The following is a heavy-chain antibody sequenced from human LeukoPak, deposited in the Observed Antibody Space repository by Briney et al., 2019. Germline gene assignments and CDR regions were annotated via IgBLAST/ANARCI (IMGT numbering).Heavy chain of an antibody. CDR2: ISYDGSNK. V-gene: IGHV3-30*18. CDR3: AKHSSSWHADY. J-gene: IGHJ4*02. D-gene: IGHD6-13*01. CDR1: GFTFSSYG. Sequence: GGSLRLSCAASGFTFSSYGMHWVRQAPGKGLEWVAVISYDGSNKYYADFVKGRFTISRDNSKNTLYLQMNSLRAEDTAVYYCAKHSSSWHADYWGQGTLVTVSS.